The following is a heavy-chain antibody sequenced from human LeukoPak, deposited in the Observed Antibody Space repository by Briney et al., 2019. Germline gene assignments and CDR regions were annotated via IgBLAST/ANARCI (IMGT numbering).Heavy chain of an antibody. CDR1: GYTFTNYG. V-gene: IGHV1-18*01. CDR3: ARSVYYYDSSALGDAFDI. J-gene: IGHJ3*02. Sequence: ASVKVSCKASGYTFTNYGLNWVRQAPGQGLEWMGWISVYNGNTNYAQKFQGRVSMTTDTSTSTAYMELSSLRSEDTAVYYCARSVYYYDSSALGDAFDIWGQGTMVTVSS. CDR2: ISVYNGNT. D-gene: IGHD3-22*01.